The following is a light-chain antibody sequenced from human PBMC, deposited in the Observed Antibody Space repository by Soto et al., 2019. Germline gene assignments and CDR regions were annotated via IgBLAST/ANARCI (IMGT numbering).Light chain of an antibody. J-gene: IGKJ1*01. CDR3: VQYEQNPRWT. CDR1: QSVLSSSNNKNS. CDR2: WAS. V-gene: IGKV4-1*01. Sequence: DIVMTQSPDSLAVSLGERATINCKSSQSVLSSSNNKNSIAWYQQKPGQPPRLLIYWASTRESGVPDRFSGRGSGKDFTLTISSLQAEDVAVYFCVQYEQNPRWTLGRGTQVDIX.